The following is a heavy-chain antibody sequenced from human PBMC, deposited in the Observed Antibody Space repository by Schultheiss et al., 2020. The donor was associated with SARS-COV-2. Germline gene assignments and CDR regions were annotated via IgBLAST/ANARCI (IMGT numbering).Heavy chain of an antibody. V-gene: IGHV3-30*03. Sequence: GGSLRLSCAASGFTFSSYGMHWVRQAPGKGLEWVAVISYDGSNKYYADSVKGRFTISRDNSKNTLYLQMNSLRAEDTAVYYCARDHCGMDVWGQGTTVTVSS. CDR2: ISYDGSNK. CDR1: GFTFSSYG. CDR3: ARDHCGMDV. J-gene: IGHJ6*02.